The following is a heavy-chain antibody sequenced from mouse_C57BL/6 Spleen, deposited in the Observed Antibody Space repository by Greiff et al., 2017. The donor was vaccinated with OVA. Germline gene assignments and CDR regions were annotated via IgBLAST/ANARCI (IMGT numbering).Heavy chain of an antibody. CDR3: ARAPSIYDGYDGAMDY. CDR2: ISSGSSTI. J-gene: IGHJ4*01. D-gene: IGHD2-3*01. CDR1: GFTFSDYG. Sequence: EVKLEESGGGLVKPGGSLKLSCAASGFTFSDYGMHWVRQAPEKGLEWVAYISSGSSTIYYADTVKGRFTISRDNAKNTLFLQMTSLRSEDTAMYYCARAPSIYDGYDGAMDYWGQGTSVTVSS. V-gene: IGHV5-17*01.